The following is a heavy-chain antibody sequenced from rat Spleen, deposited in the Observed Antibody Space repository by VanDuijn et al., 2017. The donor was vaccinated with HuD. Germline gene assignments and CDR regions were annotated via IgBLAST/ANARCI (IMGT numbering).Heavy chain of an antibody. CDR2: ISTGGGTT. CDR3: ARALYYSSYISNVMDA. V-gene: IGHV5S13*01. D-gene: IGHD1-2*01. J-gene: IGHJ4*01. CDR1: GFTLSNYG. Sequence: EVELVESGGGLVQPGRSLKLSCAASGFTLSNYGMAWVRQAPTKGLEWIASISTGGGTTYYRDSVKGRFTISRDNAKNTQYLQMDSLRSEDTATYYCARALYYSSYISNVMDAWGQGASVTVSS.